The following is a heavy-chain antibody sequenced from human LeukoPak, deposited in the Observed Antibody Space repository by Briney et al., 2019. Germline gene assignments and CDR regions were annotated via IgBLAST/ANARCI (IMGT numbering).Heavy chain of an antibody. V-gene: IGHV4-59*01. CDR3: ARDRGTYYYDSSGYYYGFDP. J-gene: IGHJ5*02. CDR2: IYHSGST. Sequence: SETLSLTCTVSGDSMSGYYWSWIRQPPGKELEWIGYIYHSGSTNYNPSLRSRVTLSVDTSKNQFSLKLSSVTAADTAVYYCARDRGTYYYDSSGYYYGFDPRGQGTLVTVSS. D-gene: IGHD3-22*01. CDR1: GDSMSGYY.